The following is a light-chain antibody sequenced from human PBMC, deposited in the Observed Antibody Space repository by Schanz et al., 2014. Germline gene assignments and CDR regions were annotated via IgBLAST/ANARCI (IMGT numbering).Light chain of an antibody. V-gene: IGLV2-14*01. CDR2: DVS. J-gene: IGLJ3*02. CDR3: TSYTGRGTLWV. CDR1: SSDVGGYNL. Sequence: QSALTQPASVSGSPGQSITISCTGTSSDVGGYNLVSWYQQHPGKAPKLMIFDVSNRPSGISNRFSGSKSVNTASLTISGLEAEDEADYYCTSYTGRGTLWVFGGGTKLTVL.